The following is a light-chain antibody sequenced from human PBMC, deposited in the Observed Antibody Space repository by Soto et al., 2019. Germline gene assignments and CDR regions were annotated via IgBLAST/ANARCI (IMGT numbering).Light chain of an antibody. J-gene: IGKJ1*01. CDR2: EAS. CDR1: QSINW. CDR3: QHYDTYSPTWT. V-gene: IGKV1-5*03. Sequence: DIQLAQSPSTLSASVGDRITITCRATQSINWLAWYQQKPGKAPNLLIFEASRFEGGVPSRLCGGRSGTEFTLTISSLQPDDFGTYYCQHYDTYSPTWTFGQGTKVDVK.